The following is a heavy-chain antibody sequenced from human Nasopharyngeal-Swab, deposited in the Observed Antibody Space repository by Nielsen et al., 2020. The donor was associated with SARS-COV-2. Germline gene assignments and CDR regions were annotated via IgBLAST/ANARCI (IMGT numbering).Heavy chain of an antibody. CDR2: IYPGDSDT. V-gene: IGHV5-51*01. D-gene: IGHD3-9*01. CDR3: ARLDYDILTGWGGFDP. J-gene: IGHJ5*02. CDR1: GYSFTSYW. Sequence: KVSCQGSGYSFTSYWIGWVRQMPGKGLEWMGIIYPGDSDTRYSPSFPGQVTISADKSISTAYLQWSSLKASDTAMYYCARLDYDILTGWGGFDPWGQGTLVTVSS.